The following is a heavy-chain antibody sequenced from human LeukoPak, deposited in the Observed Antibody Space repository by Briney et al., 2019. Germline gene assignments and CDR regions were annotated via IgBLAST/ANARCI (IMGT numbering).Heavy chain of an antibody. CDR2: ISGSGGTT. CDR3: AKDRVSTVTTNYFDY. J-gene: IGHJ4*02. Sequence: GGSLRLSCVASGFTFSNYVMSWVRQAPGKGLEWVSSISGSGGTTYYGDSVKGRFSISRDNSRNTLYLQMNSLRAEDTAAYYCAKDRVSTVTTNYFDYWGQGTLVTVSS. CDR1: GFTFSNYV. V-gene: IGHV3-23*01. D-gene: IGHD4-17*01.